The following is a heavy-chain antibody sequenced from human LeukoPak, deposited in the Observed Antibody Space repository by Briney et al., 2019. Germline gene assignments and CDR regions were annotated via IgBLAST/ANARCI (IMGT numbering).Heavy chain of an antibody. Sequence: GESLKISCKGSGYSFTSYWIGWVRQMPGKGLEWMGIIYPRDSDIRYSPSFQGQVTISVDKSIDTAYLHWSSLKASDTAMYYCARREAVAGRAYFDYWGQGTLVTVSS. CDR1: GYSFTSYW. CDR3: ARREAVAGRAYFDY. D-gene: IGHD6-19*01. V-gene: IGHV5-51*01. J-gene: IGHJ4*02. CDR2: IYPRDSDI.